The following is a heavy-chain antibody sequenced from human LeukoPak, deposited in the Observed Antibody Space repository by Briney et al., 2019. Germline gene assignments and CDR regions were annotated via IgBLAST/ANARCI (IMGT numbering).Heavy chain of an antibody. CDR3: ATETNGRHYDY. J-gene: IGHJ4*02. V-gene: IGHV3-21*06. Sequence: PSETLSLTCAVSGYSISSGYYWGWIRQPPGKGLEWVASIGPTGFDRYHADSIKGRFTISRDNANNFLYLQMDSLRAEDTAVYYCATETNGRHYDYWGQGTLLTVSS. D-gene: IGHD1-14*01. CDR1: GYSISSGYY. CDR2: IGPTGFDR.